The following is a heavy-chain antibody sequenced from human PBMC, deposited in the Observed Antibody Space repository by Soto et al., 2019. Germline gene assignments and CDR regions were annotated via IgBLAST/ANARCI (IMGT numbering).Heavy chain of an antibody. Sequence: GGSLRLSCAASGFTFSSYAMGWVRQAPGKGLEWVSAISGSGGGTYYADSVKGRFTISRDNSKNTLYLQMNSLRAEDTAVYYCAKYYDILTGSEFDYWGQGTLVTVSS. CDR3: AKYYDILTGSEFDY. CDR1: GFTFSSYA. D-gene: IGHD3-9*01. J-gene: IGHJ4*02. CDR2: ISGSGGGT. V-gene: IGHV3-23*01.